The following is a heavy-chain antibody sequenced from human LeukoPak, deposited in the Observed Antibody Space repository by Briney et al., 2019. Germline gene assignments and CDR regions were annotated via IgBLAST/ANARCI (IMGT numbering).Heavy chain of an antibody. J-gene: IGHJ3*01. Sequence: GSLRLSCAASGFTFTTSWMHWFRQAPGKGLVWVSRIESDGTSTTYADSVKGRFTISRDNAKNTLYLQMNSLRAEDTAVYYCARDQYSSTWYRGAFDVWGQGTMVCVSS. D-gene: IGHD6-13*01. CDR1: GFTFTTSW. V-gene: IGHV3-74*01. CDR2: IESDGTST. CDR3: ARDQYSSTWYRGAFDV.